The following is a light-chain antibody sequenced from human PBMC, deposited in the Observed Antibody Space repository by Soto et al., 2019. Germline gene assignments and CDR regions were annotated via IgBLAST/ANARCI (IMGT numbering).Light chain of an antibody. J-gene: IGKJ4*01. V-gene: IGKV4-1*01. Sequence: DIVMTQSPDSLAVSLGERATINCKSSQSVLYSPNNNNYLAWYQQKPGQPPKLLIYWASTRESGVPDRFSGSGSGTDFTLTISSLQAEDVAVYYCQQYYSTPPLTFGGGTKVEIK. CDR2: WAS. CDR3: QQYYSTPPLT. CDR1: QSVLYSPNNNNY.